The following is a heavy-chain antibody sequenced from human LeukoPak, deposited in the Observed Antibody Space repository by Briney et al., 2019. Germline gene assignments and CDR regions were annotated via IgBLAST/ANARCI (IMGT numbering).Heavy chain of an antibody. V-gene: IGHV4-61*02. D-gene: IGHD4-11*01. Sequence: SQTLSLTCTVSGGSISSGSYYWSWIRQPAGKGLEWIGRIYTSGSTNYNPSLKSRVTISVDTSKNQFSLKLSSVTAADTAVYYCARDPAGLQSYYYYMDVWGKGTTVTVSS. J-gene: IGHJ6*03. CDR2: IYTSGST. CDR3: ARDPAGLQSYYYYMDV. CDR1: GGSISSGSYY.